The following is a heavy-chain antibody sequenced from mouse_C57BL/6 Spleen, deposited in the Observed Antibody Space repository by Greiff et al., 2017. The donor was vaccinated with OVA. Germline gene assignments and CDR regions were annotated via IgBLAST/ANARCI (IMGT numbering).Heavy chain of an antibody. D-gene: IGHD4-1*01. J-gene: IGHJ2*01. CDR3: ARNGNWDVGDY. CDR1: GFSLTSYG. Sequence: VKLQESGPGLVKPSQSLSITCTVSGFSLTSYGVHWVRQSPGKGLEWLGVIWRGGSTDYNAAFISRLSISKDNSKSQVFFKMNSLQADDTAIDYCARNGNWDVGDYWGQGTTLTVSS. CDR2: IWRGGST. V-gene: IGHV2-2*01.